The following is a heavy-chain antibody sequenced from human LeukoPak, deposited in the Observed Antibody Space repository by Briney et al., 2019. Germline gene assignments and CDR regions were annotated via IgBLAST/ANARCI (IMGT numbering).Heavy chain of an antibody. CDR2: IYSGGST. Sequence: GGSLRLSCAASGFTVSSNYMSWVRQAPGKGLEWVSVIYSGGSTYYADSVKGRFTISRDNSKNTLYLQMNSLRAEDTAVYYCARDGTPYGDLNRYYYYGMDVWGQGTTVTVSS. CDR1: GFTVSSNY. CDR3: ARDGTPYGDLNRYYYYGMDV. V-gene: IGHV3-53*01. J-gene: IGHJ6*02. D-gene: IGHD4-17*01.